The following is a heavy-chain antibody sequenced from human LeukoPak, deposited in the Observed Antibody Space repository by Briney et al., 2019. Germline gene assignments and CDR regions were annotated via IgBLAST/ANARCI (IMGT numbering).Heavy chain of an antibody. V-gene: IGHV3-30*02. J-gene: IGHJ6*03. D-gene: IGHD6-13*01. CDR3: ARNQAAAGPVPTRYMDV. CDR2: IRYDGSNK. Sequence: GGSLRLSCAASGFTFSSYGMHWVRQAPGKGLEGVAFIRYDGSNKYYADSVKGRFTISRDNSKNTLYLQMNSLRAEDTAVYYCARNQAAAGPVPTRYMDVWGKGTTVTVSS. CDR1: GFTFSSYG.